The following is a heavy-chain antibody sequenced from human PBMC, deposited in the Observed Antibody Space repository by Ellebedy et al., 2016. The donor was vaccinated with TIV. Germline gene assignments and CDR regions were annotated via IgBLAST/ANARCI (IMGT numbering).Heavy chain of an antibody. J-gene: IGHJ6*02. Sequence: GGSLRLSCAASGFTFSSYAMSWVRQAPGKGLEWVSTISGSGGSTYYADSVKGRFTISRDNSKNTLYLQMNSLRAEDTAVYYCARERGGYYYYGMDVWGQGTTVTVSS. V-gene: IGHV3-23*01. CDR2: ISGSGGST. CDR3: ARERGGYYYYGMDV. D-gene: IGHD3-16*01. CDR1: GFTFSSYA.